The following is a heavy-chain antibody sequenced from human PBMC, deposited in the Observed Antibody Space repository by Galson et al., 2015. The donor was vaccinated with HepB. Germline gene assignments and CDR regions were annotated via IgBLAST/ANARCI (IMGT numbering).Heavy chain of an antibody. D-gene: IGHD4-17*01. CDR1: GFDFSNSW. J-gene: IGHJ4*02. CDR3: ARGGYGEFIYYFEN. Sequence: SLRLSCAASGFDFSNSWIHWVRQAPGKGLVWVSRINSDGSFIAYADSVRGRFTVTRDNAKNTLYLQMNSLRAEDTAMYYCARGGYGEFIYYFENWGQGTPVTVSS. CDR2: INSDGSFI. V-gene: IGHV3-74*01.